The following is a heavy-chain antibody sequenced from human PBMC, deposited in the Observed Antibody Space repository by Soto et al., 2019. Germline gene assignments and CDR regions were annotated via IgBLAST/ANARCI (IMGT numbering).Heavy chain of an antibody. CDR1: GYTFTSYL. J-gene: IGHJ6*02. V-gene: IGHV1-46*01. D-gene: IGHD2-2*01. Sequence: ASVKVSCKASGYTFTSYLIHWVRQAPGQGLEWMGIIDPSGGSTSYAQKFQGRVTMTRDTSTSTVYMELSSLRSEDTAVYYCARDSRVPAALGNVDFYYYGMDVWGQGTTVTGSS. CDR2: IDPSGGST. CDR3: ARDSRVPAALGNVDFYYYGMDV.